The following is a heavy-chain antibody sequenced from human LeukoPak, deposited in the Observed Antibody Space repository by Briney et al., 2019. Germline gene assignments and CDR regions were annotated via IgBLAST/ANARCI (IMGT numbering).Heavy chain of an antibody. V-gene: IGHV4-39*01. Sequence: SETLSLTCTVSGGSISSGSHHWGWFRQSPGKGLEWIGSIYDSRTIYYNPSLNSRVTISAVTSKNQFSLQLNSVTAADTAVYYCARGGAHDYWGQGTLVTVSS. CDR2: IYDSRTI. CDR1: GGSISSGSHH. D-gene: IGHD3-16*01. CDR3: ARGGAHDY. J-gene: IGHJ4*02.